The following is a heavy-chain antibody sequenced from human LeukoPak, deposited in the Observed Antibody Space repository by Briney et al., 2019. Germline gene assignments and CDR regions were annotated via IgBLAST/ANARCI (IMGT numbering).Heavy chain of an antibody. CDR2: TYFRSKWYN. V-gene: IGHV6-1*01. J-gene: IGHJ5*02. CDR1: GDSVSSNSAA. D-gene: IGHD2-8*02. CDR3: VRDPGNWFDP. Sequence: SQTLSLTCDISGDSVSSNSAAWNWIRQSPSRGLEWLGRTYFRSKWYNDYAPSVKGRIVVNPDTSKNHFSLQLNSVTPEDTAVYYCVRDPGNWFDPWGQGILVTVSP.